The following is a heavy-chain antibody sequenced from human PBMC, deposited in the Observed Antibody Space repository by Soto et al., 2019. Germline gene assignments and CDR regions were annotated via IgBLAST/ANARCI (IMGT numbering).Heavy chain of an antibody. J-gene: IGHJ4*02. CDR1: GFTFSRYS. Sequence: EVQLLESGGGLVKSGGSLRLSCSASGFTFSRYSLLWFRQATGKGLEWVSSISGSGSHIFYADSLKGRFTVSRDNANDSLSLQMNSLTAEDTAVYYCARAAYYDVLADFSAGLPIDYWGQGAPVTV. D-gene: IGHD3-3*01. CDR3: ARAAYYDVLADFSAGLPIDY. V-gene: IGHV3-21*02. CDR2: ISGSGSHI.